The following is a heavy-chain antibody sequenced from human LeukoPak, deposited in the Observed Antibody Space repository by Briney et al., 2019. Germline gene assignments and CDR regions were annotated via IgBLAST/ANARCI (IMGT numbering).Heavy chain of an antibody. J-gene: IGHJ5*02. V-gene: IGHV3-23*01. CDR1: GFTFSSYP. CDR2: LSSGGATT. D-gene: IGHD3-3*01. CDR3: AKVILGVNVPHWFDR. Sequence: GGSLRLSCAVSGFTFSSYPMSWVRQAPGKGLAWVSALSSGGATTYYADSVKGRFTISRDNYKNTLYLQMSSLRAEDTAVYYCAKVILGVNVPHWFDRWGQGTLVTVSS.